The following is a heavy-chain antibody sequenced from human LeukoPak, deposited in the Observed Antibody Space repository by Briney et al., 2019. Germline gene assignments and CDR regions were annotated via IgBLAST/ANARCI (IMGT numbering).Heavy chain of an antibody. J-gene: IGHJ4*02. CDR3: ARDLLAGKGYFDY. V-gene: IGHV4-59*01. CDR1: GGSISSYY. CDR2: IYYSGST. Sequence: SETLSLTCTVSGGSISSYYWSWIRQPPGKGLEWIRYIYYSGSTNYNPSLKSRVTISVDTSKNQFSLKLSSVTAADTAVYYCARDLLAGKGYFDYWGQGTLVTVSS. D-gene: IGHD3-9*01.